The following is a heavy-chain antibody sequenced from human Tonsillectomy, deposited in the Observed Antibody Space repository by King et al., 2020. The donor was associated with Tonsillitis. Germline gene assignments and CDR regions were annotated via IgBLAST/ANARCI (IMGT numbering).Heavy chain of an antibody. CDR2: ISGNGGST. Sequence: EVQLVESGGGLGQPGGSLRLSFAASRFTFRSHAMNWVRQPPGKGLVWGSAISGNGGSTYYADSVKGRFTISSDSSKNTLYLQMTSLRAEDMAVYYCAKGPGGIVVVPTAGHSNWFDPWGQGTLVTVSS. J-gene: IGHJ5*02. V-gene: IGHV3-23*04. CDR3: AKGPGGIVVVPTAGHSNWFDP. D-gene: IGHD2-2*01. CDR1: RFTFRSHA.